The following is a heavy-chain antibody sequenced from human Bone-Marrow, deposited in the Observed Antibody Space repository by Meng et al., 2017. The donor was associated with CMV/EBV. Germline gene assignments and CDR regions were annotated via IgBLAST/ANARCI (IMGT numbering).Heavy chain of an antibody. CDR2: RSFDTGAT. Sequence: ASVKVSCKASGHPLTGSYMHWVRQAPGQGLEWMGWRSFDTGATKYAQMYQGRVSLTRDTSINTIYMELSSLTFDDTAVYFCTRSGHFWGFDVWGQGTLVTVSS. CDR3: TRSGHFWGFDV. J-gene: IGHJ3*01. CDR1: GHPLTGSY. V-gene: IGHV1-2*02. D-gene: IGHD3-3*02.